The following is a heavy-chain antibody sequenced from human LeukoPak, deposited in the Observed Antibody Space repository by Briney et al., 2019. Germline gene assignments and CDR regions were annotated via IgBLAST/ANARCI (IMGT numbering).Heavy chain of an antibody. CDR2: INPNSGGT. CDR3: ARGRDYDFWSGYYGY. Sequence: ASVKVSCKASGYTFTGYYMHWVRQAPGQGLEWMGWINPNSGGTNYAQKFQGRVTMTRDTSISTAYMELSRLRSDDTAVYYCARGRDYDFWSGYYGYWGQEPWSPSPQ. D-gene: IGHD3-3*01. J-gene: IGHJ4*01. CDR1: GYTFTGYY. V-gene: IGHV1-2*02.